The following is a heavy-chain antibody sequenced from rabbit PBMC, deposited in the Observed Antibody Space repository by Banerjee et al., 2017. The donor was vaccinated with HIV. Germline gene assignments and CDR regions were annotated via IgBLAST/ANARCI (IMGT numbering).Heavy chain of an antibody. D-gene: IGHD4-2*01. CDR2: IYTGSSDRT. Sequence: QEQLEESGGDLVKPEGSLTLTCTASGFSFSNRYVMCWVRQAPGKGLEWIACIYTGSSDRTYYATWAKGRFTISKTSSTTVTLQMTSLTAADTATYFCARDAGYAGSNLWGPGTLVTVS. J-gene: IGHJ4*01. V-gene: IGHV1S45*01. CDR3: ARDAGYAGSNL. CDR1: GFSFSNRYV.